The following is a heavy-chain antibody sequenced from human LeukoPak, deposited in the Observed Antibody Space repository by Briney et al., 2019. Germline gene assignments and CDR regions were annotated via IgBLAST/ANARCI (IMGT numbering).Heavy chain of an antibody. J-gene: IGHJ4*02. CDR3: ARDGVAGGFDY. Sequence: SETLSLTCTVSGGSLSSYYWNWIPQAPGKGLEWIGYIHYSGSTNHNSSLKSRVTISVDTSKNQYSLKLSTVTAADTAVYYCARDGVAGGFDYWGQGTLVTVSS. CDR2: IHYSGST. V-gene: IGHV4-59*01. D-gene: IGHD6-19*01. CDR1: GGSLSSYY.